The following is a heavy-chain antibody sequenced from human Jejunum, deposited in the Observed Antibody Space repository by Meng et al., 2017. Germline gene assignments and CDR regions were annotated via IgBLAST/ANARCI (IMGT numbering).Heavy chain of an antibody. V-gene: IGHV3-43D*03. Sequence: EVQLVESGGVVVQPGGSLRLSCAASGFSFGDSAMHWVRQAPGKGLEWVSAILWDATTSYYADSVKGRFTISRDNSKNSLFLQMNNLRPEDTAFYYCAAARVAVAEYWGQGTLVTVSS. D-gene: IGHD6-19*01. J-gene: IGHJ4*02. CDR1: GFSFGDSA. CDR2: ILWDATTS. CDR3: AAARVAVAEY.